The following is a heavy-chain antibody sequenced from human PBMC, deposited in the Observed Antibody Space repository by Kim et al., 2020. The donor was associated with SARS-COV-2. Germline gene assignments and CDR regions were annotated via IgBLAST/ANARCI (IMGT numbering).Heavy chain of an antibody. CDR3: ARTGTDIVVVVASHYFDY. Sequence: KSRFTISVDTSKNQFSLKLSSVTAADTAVYYCARTGTDIVVVVASHYFDYWGQGTLVTVSS. V-gene: IGHV4-39*01. D-gene: IGHD2-15*01. J-gene: IGHJ4*02.